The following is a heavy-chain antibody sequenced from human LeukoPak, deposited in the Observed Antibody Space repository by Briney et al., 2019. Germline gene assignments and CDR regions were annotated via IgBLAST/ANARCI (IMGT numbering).Heavy chain of an antibody. D-gene: IGHD3-3*01. CDR3: ARPYDFWSGYYTAGY. Sequence: PGRSLRLSCAASGFTFSSYAMHWVRQAPGKGLEWVAVISYDGSNKYYADSVKGRFTISRDNSKNTLYLQMNSLRAEDTAVYYCARPYDFWSGYYTAGYWGQGTLVTVSS. CDR1: GFTFSSYA. V-gene: IGHV3-30-3*01. CDR2: ISYDGSNK. J-gene: IGHJ4*02.